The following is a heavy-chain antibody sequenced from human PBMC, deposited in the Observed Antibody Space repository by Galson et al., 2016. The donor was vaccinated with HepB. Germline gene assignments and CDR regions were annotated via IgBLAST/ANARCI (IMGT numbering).Heavy chain of an antibody. Sequence: SLRLSCAASGFTFSSYWMSWVRQAPGKGLEWVANIKQDGSEKYYVDSVRGRFTISRDNAKNSLYLQMNSLRAEDTAVYYCARPRVGPTGGGEFDYWGQGTLVTVSS. CDR3: ARPRVGPTGGGEFDY. CDR2: IKQDGSEK. J-gene: IGHJ4*02. V-gene: IGHV3-7*03. CDR1: GFTFSSYW. D-gene: IGHD1-26*01.